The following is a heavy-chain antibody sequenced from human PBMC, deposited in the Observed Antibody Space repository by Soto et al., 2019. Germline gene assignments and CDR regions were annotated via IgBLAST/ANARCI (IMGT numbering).Heavy chain of an antibody. Sequence: ASVKVSCKASGYTFTGYYMHWVRQSPGQGLEWMGRINPISGRTNYAQKFQGRVTMTTNKSTSTAYMELSSLRSEDTAVYYCARAVDGDYELGYYYYYYYMDVWGKGTPVTVSS. CDR3: ARAVDGDYELGYYYYYYYMDV. CDR2: INPISGRT. V-gene: IGHV1-2*02. J-gene: IGHJ6*03. D-gene: IGHD4-17*01. CDR1: GYTFTGYY.